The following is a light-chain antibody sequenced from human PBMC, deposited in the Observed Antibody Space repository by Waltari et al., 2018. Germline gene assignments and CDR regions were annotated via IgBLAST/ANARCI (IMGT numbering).Light chain of an antibody. CDR1: SGSIVTNY. CDR3: QSYDTNIRV. Sequence: NFLLTQPHSVSASPGKTVPISCTRSSGSIVTNYVQCYQQRPGSSPSMIIYEDNKRPSGVPDRFSGSIDSSSNSASLTISGLKTEDEADYYCQSYDTNIRVFGGGTKLTVL. CDR2: EDN. V-gene: IGLV6-57*01. J-gene: IGLJ3*02.